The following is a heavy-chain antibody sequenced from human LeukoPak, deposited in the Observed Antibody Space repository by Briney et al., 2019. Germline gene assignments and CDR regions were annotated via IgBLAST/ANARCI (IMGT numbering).Heavy chain of an antibody. D-gene: IGHD7-27*01. Sequence: SETLSLTCTVSGGSISSGSYYWSWIRQPAGKGLEWIGRIYTSGSTNYNPSLESRVTISVDTSKNQFSLKLSSVTAADTAVYYCASSRNWGRRFDYWGQGTLVTVSS. CDR2: IYTSGST. CDR3: ASSRNWGRRFDY. V-gene: IGHV4-61*02. CDR1: GGSISSGSYY. J-gene: IGHJ4*02.